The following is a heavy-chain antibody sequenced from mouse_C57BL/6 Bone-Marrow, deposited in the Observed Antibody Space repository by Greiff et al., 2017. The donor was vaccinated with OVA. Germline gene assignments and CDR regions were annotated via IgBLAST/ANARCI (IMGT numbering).Heavy chain of an antibody. D-gene: IGHD4-1*01. Sequence: EVQGVESGAGLVKPGGSLKLSCAASGFTFSSYAMPWVRQTPEQRLEWVAYISSGGDCIYYADTVKGRFTISRDNARNTLYLQMSSLKSEDTAMYYCTRDNWVFDYWGQGTTLTVSS. J-gene: IGHJ2*01. CDR2: ISSGGDCI. CDR1: GFTFSSYA. CDR3: TRDNWVFDY. V-gene: IGHV5-9-1*02.